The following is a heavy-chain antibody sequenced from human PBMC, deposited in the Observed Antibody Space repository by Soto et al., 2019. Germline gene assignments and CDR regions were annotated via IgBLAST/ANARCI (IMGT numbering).Heavy chain of an antibody. CDR3: ARDFKGNPYDFWSGYQPDYYYYGMDV. J-gene: IGHJ6*02. Sequence: GGSLRLSCAASGFTFSSYAMHWVRQAPGKGLEWVAVISYDGSNKYYADSVKGRFTISRDNSKNTLYLQMNSLRAEDTAVYYCARDFKGNPYDFWSGYQPDYYYYGMDVWGQGTTVTVSS. D-gene: IGHD3-3*01. V-gene: IGHV3-30-3*01. CDR1: GFTFSSYA. CDR2: ISYDGSNK.